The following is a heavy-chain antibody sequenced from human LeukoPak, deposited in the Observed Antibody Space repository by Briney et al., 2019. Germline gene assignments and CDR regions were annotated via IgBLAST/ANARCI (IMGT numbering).Heavy chain of an antibody. Sequence: ASVKVSCKASGYTFSNYYMHWVRQAPGQGLEWMGIINPSGGSTSYAQKFQGRVTMTRDTSTSTVYMELSSLRSEDTAVYYCARVRSATDSGYAIFDYWGQGTLVTVSS. CDR3: ARVRSATDSGYAIFDY. V-gene: IGHV1-46*01. CDR2: INPSGGST. CDR1: GYTFSNYY. J-gene: IGHJ4*02. D-gene: IGHD5-12*01.